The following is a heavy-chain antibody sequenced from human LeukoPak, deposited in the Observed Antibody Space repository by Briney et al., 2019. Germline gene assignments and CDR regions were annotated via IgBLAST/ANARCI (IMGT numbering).Heavy chain of an antibody. CDR1: GYTFTSYG. CDR2: ISAYNGNT. CDR3: ARDRRILEGYYFDY. J-gene: IGHJ4*02. Sequence: GASVKVSCKASGYTFTSYGISWVRQAPGQGLEWMGWISAYNGNTNYAQKFQGRVTITADESTSTAYMELSSLRSEDTAVYYCARDRRILEGYYFDYWGQGTLVTVSS. V-gene: IGHV1-18*01. D-gene: IGHD5-24*01.